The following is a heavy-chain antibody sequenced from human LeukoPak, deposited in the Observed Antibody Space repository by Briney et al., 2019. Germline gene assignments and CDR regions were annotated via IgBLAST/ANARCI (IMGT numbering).Heavy chain of an antibody. D-gene: IGHD3-22*01. CDR2: ISYDGSNK. Sequence: GGSLRLSCAASGFTFSSYAMHWVRRAPGKGLEGVAVISYDGSNKYYADSVKGRFTISRDNSKNTLYLQMNSLRAEDTAVYYCARDPEWYYYDSSGGPKAEYFQHWGQGTLVTVSS. CDR1: GFTFSSYA. CDR3: ARDPEWYYYDSSGGPKAEYFQH. J-gene: IGHJ1*01. V-gene: IGHV3-30*04.